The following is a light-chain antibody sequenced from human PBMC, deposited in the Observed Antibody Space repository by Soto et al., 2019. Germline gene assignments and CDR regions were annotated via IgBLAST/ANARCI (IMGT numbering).Light chain of an antibody. J-gene: IGKJ3*01. CDR1: KSVSSS. CDR3: QQRSNWPPIT. V-gene: IGKV3-11*01. CDR2: DAS. Sequence: EIGWTKSQAPLSLSPGERAPFSGRASKSVSSSLAWYHRKPGQAPRLLIYDASNRATGIPARFSGSGSGTDFTLTISSLEPEDFAVYYCQQRSNWPPITFGPGTKVDIK.